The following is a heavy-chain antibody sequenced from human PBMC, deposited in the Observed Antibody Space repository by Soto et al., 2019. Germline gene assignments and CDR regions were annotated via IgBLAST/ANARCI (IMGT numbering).Heavy chain of an antibody. J-gene: IGHJ2*01. D-gene: IGHD2-21*02. Sequence: QVQLVESGGGVVQPGRSLRLSCAASGFTFSSYGIHWVRQAPGKGLEWVAVIWYDGSNKYYADSVKGRFTISRDNSKNTLYLQMNSLRAEDTAVYYCAREGIPVVTPTQPYWYFDLWGRGTLVTVSS. CDR1: GFTFSSYG. V-gene: IGHV3-33*01. CDR3: AREGIPVVTPTQPYWYFDL. CDR2: IWYDGSNK.